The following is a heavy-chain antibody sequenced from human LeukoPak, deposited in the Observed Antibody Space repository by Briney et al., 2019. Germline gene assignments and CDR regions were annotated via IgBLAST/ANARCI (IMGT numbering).Heavy chain of an antibody. CDR3: ASSSPSSGIAAARDAFDI. CDR1: GGTFSSYA. Sequence: SVKVSCKASGGTFSSYAISWVRQAPGQGLEWMGRIIPILGIANYAQKFQGRVTITADKSTSTAYMELSSLRSEDTAVYDCASSSPSSGIAAARDAFDIWGQGTMVTVSS. J-gene: IGHJ3*02. CDR2: IIPILGIA. V-gene: IGHV1-69*04. D-gene: IGHD6-13*01.